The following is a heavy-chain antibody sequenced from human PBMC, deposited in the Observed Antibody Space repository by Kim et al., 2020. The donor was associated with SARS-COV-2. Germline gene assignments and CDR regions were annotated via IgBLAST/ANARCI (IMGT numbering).Heavy chain of an antibody. J-gene: IGHJ4*02. V-gene: IGHV3-7*01. CDR3: ARDPYDSSGYGAFDY. CDR2: IKEDGRDI. Sequence: GGSLRLSCVGSGFAFSTSWMTWVRQVPGKGLEWVANIKEDGRDIYYVDSVKGRFTISRDNAKSSVYLQMNSLRAEDTAVYYCARDPYDSSGYGAFDYWGQGTLVTVAS. CDR1: GFAFSTSW. D-gene: IGHD3-22*01.